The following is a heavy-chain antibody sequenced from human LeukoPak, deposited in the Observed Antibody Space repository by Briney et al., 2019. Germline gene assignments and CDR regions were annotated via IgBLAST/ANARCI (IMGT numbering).Heavy chain of an antibody. J-gene: IGHJ3*02. V-gene: IGHV1-69*13. Sequence: ASVKVSCKASGGTFSSYAISWVRQAPGQGLEWMGGIIPIFGTANYAQKFQGRVTITADESTSTAYMELSSLRSEDTAVYYCARGGSTSGAFDIWGQGTMVTVSS. D-gene: IGHD6-19*01. CDR3: ARGGSTSGAFDI. CDR2: IIPIFGTA. CDR1: GGTFSSYA.